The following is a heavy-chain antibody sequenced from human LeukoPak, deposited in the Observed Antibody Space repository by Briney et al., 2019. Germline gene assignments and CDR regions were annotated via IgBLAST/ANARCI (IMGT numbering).Heavy chain of an antibody. V-gene: IGHV3-23*01. CDR1: GFTFSSYA. D-gene: IGHD6-13*01. CDR2: ISGSGGST. Sequence: GGSLRLSCAASGFTFSSYAMSWVRQAPGKGLEWVSAISGSGGSTYYADSVKGRFTIPRDNSKNTLYLQMNSLRAEDTAVYDCAKVTTFYSSSWDYFDYWGQGTLVTVSS. J-gene: IGHJ4*02. CDR3: AKVTTFYSSSWDYFDY.